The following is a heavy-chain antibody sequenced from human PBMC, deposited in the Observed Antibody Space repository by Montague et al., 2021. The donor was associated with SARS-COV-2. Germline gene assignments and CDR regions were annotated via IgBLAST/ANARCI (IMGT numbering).Heavy chain of an antibody. CDR3: ARVIGGGMDV. D-gene: IGHD1-26*01. Sequence: SLRLSCAASGFTFSSYAMHWVRQAPGKGLEWVEVISYDGSNKYYADSVKGRFTISRDNSKNTLYLQMNSLRAEDTAVYYCARVIGGGMDVWGQGTTVTVSS. CDR1: GFTFSSYA. CDR2: ISYDGSNK. V-gene: IGHV3-30-3*01. J-gene: IGHJ6*02.